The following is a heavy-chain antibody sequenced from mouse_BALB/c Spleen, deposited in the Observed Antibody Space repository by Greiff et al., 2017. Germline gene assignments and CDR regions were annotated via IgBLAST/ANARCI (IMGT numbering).Heavy chain of an antibody. CDR3: ARGGATMITLYAMDY. J-gene: IGHJ4*01. CDR2: IYPGDGDT. D-gene: IGHD2-4*01. Sequence: QVHVKQSGAELARPGASVKLSCKASGYTFTSYWMQWVKQRPGQGLEWIGAIYPGDGDTRYTQKFKGKATLTADKSSSTAYMQLSSLASEDSAVYYCARGGATMITLYAMDYWGQGTSVTVSS. V-gene: IGHV1-87*01. CDR1: GYTFTSYW.